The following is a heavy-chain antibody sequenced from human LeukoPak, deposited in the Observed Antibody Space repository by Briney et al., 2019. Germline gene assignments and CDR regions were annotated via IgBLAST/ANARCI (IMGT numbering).Heavy chain of an antibody. CDR3: ARVDGRGYSGYDLLYFDY. J-gene: IGHJ4*02. CDR2: IYHSGST. Sequence: SGTLSLTCAVSGGSISSSNWWSWVRQPPGKGLEWIGEIYHSGSTNYNPSLKSRVTISVDTSKNQFSLKLSSVTAADTAVYYCARVDGRGYSGYDLLYFDYWGQGTLVTVSS. CDR1: GGSISSSNW. V-gene: IGHV4-4*02. D-gene: IGHD5-12*01.